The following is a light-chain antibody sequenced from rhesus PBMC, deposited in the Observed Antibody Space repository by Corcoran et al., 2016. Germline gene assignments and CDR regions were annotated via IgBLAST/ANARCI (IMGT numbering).Light chain of an antibody. Sequence: EIVMTQSPATLSLSPGETATLSCRASESVGSYLAWYQQKPGQAPKLLVHSAYFRATGIPDRFSGSGSRTEFTFTISSLEPEDVGVYHCQQYNDFLLTFGGGTKVELK. J-gene: IGKJ4*01. V-gene: IGKV3-40*03. CDR1: ESVGSY. CDR3: QQYNDFLLT. CDR2: SAY.